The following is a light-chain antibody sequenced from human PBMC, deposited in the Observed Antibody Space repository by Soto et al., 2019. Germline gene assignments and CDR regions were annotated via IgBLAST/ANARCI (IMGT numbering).Light chain of an antibody. CDR1: SSNIGKNS. J-gene: IGLJ3*02. V-gene: IGLV1-51*01. Sequence: QSVLTQPPSVSAAPGQKVTISCSGGSSNIGKNSVSWYVQLPGTAPKLLTYDNNERPSGIPDRFSGSKSGTSATLDITGLQTGDEADYYCGTWDNSLSAWVFGGGTKLTVL. CDR3: GTWDNSLSAWV. CDR2: DNN.